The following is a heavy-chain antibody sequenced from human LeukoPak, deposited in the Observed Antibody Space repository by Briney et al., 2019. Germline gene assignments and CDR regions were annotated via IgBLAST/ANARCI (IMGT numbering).Heavy chain of an antibody. J-gene: IGHJ3*02. Sequence: GGSLRLSCAASGFTFSSYAMSWVRQAPGKGLEWVSAISGSGGSTYYADSVKGRFTISRDNSKNTLYLQMNSLRAEDTAVYYCAKSMYYYDSSGYPDAFDIWGQGTMVTVSS. V-gene: IGHV3-23*01. CDR3: AKSMYYYDSSGYPDAFDI. CDR1: GFTFSSYA. CDR2: ISGSGGST. D-gene: IGHD3-22*01.